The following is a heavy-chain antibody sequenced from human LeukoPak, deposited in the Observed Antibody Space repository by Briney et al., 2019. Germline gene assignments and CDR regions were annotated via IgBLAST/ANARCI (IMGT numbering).Heavy chain of an antibody. J-gene: IGHJ4*02. CDR1: GFTFSSYS. CDR3: ARDHTLFGFWSDGGYFDY. CDR2: ISSSSSTI. D-gene: IGHD3-3*01. V-gene: IGHV3-48*02. Sequence: GGSLRLSCAASGFTFSSYSMNWVRQAPGKGLEWVSYISSSSSTIYYADSVKGRFTISRDNAKNSLYLQMNSLRDEDTAVYYCARDHTLFGFWSDGGYFDYWGQGTLVTVSS.